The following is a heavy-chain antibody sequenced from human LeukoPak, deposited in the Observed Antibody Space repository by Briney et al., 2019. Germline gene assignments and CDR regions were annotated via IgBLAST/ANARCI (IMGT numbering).Heavy chain of an antibody. D-gene: IGHD3-22*01. CDR3: ARGGGWLKRWFDP. V-gene: IGHV4-39*01. J-gene: IGHJ5*02. CDR1: GGFISSSSYF. CDR2: IYYSGST. Sequence: SETLSLICTVSGGFISSSSYFWGWIRQPPGKGLEWIGSIYYSGSTSYNTSLKSRVTISVDTSKNQFSLKLSSVTAADTAVYYCARGGGWLKRWFDPWGQGTLVTVSS.